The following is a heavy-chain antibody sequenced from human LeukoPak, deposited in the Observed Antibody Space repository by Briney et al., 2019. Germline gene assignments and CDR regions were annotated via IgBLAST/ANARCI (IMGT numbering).Heavy chain of an antibody. J-gene: IGHJ4*02. CDR1: GYSFTSYW. D-gene: IGHD2-15*01. CDR2: IYPGDSDT. CDR3: ARDTWYCSGGSCSHYFDY. Sequence: GESLKISCKGSGYSFTSYWIGWVRQMPGKGLEWMGIIYPGDSDTRYSPSFQGQVTISADKSISTAYLQWSSLKASDTAMYYCARDTWYCSGGSCSHYFDYWGQGTLVTVSS. V-gene: IGHV5-51*01.